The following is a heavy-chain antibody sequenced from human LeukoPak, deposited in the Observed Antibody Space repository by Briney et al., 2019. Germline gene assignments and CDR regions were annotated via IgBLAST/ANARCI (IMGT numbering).Heavy chain of an antibody. J-gene: IGHJ4*02. CDR2: ISGSGGST. V-gene: IGHV3-23*01. CDR3: AKEIPYDSSGSVYFDY. D-gene: IGHD3-22*01. CDR1: GFTFSSYA. Sequence: GGSLRLSCAASGFTFSSYAMSWVRQAPGKGLEWVSAISGSGGSTYYADSVKGRFTISRDNSKNTLYLQINSLRAGDTAVYYCAKEIPYDSSGSVYFDYWGQGTLVTVSS.